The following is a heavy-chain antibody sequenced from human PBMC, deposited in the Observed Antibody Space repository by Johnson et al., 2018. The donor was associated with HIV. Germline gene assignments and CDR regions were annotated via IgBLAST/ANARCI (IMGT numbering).Heavy chain of an antibody. CDR1: GFTFSSYA. D-gene: IGHD2-8*01. J-gene: IGHJ3*02. V-gene: IGHV3-48*04. CDR2: ISNSGSTI. CDR3: ARDSDETNGQQPDAFDI. Sequence: VQLVESGGGVVQPGRSLRLSCAASGFTFSSYAMHWVRQAPGKGLEWVSYISNSGSTINYADSVKGLFTVSRDNAKNSLFLQMNSLRAEDTAMYYCARDSDETNGQQPDAFDIWGQGTMVTVSS.